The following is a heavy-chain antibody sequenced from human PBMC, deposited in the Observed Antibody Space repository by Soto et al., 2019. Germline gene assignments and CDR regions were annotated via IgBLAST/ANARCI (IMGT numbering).Heavy chain of an antibody. V-gene: IGHV4-31*03. CDR1: GYFIGAGGYY. Sequence: QIELQESGPGLVKPSQTLSLTCFVSGYFIGAGGYYWSWIRHHPGKGLEWIGSFYSSGSIIYNPSLRSRVSISEDMSTNQFSMSLTSVTAADTARYYCARMYSSGSGWFHPWGQGTLVTVSS. CDR2: FYSSGSI. CDR3: ARMYSSGSGWFHP. D-gene: IGHD6-19*01. J-gene: IGHJ5*02.